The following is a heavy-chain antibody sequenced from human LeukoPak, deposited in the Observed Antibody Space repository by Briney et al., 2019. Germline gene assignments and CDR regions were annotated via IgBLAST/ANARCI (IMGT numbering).Heavy chain of an antibody. V-gene: IGHV1-2*02. D-gene: IGHD1-26*01. CDR2: INPNSGGT. CDR3: AREQYNGNYRNFVH. J-gene: IGHJ5*02. CDR1: GYTFTGYY. Sequence: GASVKVSCKASGYTFTGYYMHWVRQAPGQGLEWMGWINPNSGGTNYAQKFQGRVTMTRDTSISTAYMELSGLRSDDTAVYYCAREQYNGNYRNFVHWGQGTLVTVSS.